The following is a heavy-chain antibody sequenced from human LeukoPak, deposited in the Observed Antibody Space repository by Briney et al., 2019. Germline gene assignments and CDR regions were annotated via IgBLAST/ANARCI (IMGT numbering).Heavy chain of an antibody. CDR1: GYTFTGYY. J-gene: IGHJ6*03. D-gene: IGHD1-26*01. Sequence: ASVKVSCKASGYTFTGYYMHWVRQAPGQGLEWMGWINPNSGGTNYAQKFQGRVTMTRNTSISTAYMELSSLRSEDTAVYYCARAIYSGSPGYYYYMDVWGKGTTVTVSS. CDR3: ARAIYSGSPGYYYYMDV. CDR2: INPNSGGT. V-gene: IGHV1-2*02.